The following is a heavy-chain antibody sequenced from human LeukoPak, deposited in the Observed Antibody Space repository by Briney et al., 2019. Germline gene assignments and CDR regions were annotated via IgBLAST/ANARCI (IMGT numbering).Heavy chain of an antibody. CDR2: IRYDGSNK. D-gene: IGHD6-13*01. Sequence: PGRSLRLSCAASGFTFSSYGMHWVRQAPGKGLEWVAFIRYDGSNKYYADSVKGRFTISRDNSKNTLYLQMNSLRAEDTAVYYCAIGGQWYSSSWYFDYWGQGTLVTVSS. CDR1: GFTFSSYG. V-gene: IGHV3-30*02. CDR3: AIGGQWYSSSWYFDY. J-gene: IGHJ4*02.